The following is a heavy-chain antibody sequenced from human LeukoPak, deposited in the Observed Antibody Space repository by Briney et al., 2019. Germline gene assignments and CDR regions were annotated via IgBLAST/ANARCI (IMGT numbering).Heavy chain of an antibody. Sequence: ASVTVSCKASGYTFTGYYMHWVLQAPGQGLEWMGWINPNSGDTNFAQKFQGRVTMTRDTSINTAYMQLSGLTSDDTAVYYCAKDRYGDYVYYAMDVWGKGTTVTVSS. CDR1: GYTFTGYY. J-gene: IGHJ6*04. V-gene: IGHV1-2*02. CDR2: INPNSGDT. D-gene: IGHD4-17*01. CDR3: AKDRYGDYVYYAMDV.